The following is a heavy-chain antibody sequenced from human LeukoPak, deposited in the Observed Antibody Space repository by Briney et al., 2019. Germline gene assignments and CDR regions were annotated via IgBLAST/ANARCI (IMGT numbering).Heavy chain of an antibody. CDR2: VSMSSTI. Sequence: QAGGSLRLSCAASGFTFSIYSMNWVRQARGKGLEWVSYVSMSSTIYYADSVKGRFTIYRDNAKNSLYLQMNSLRAEDTAVYYCAREEVIDEYYFDYWGQGTLVTVSS. V-gene: IGHV3-48*01. J-gene: IGHJ4*02. CDR3: AREEVIDEYYFDY. CDR1: GFTFSIYS.